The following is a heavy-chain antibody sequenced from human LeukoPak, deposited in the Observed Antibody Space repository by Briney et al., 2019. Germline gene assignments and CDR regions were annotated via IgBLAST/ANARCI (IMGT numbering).Heavy chain of an antibody. Sequence: ASVTVSCKASGYTFTGYYMHWVRQAPGQGLEWLGWINPNSGGTNYAQKFQGRVTMTRDTSISTAYMELSRLRSDDTAVYYCARAANPGYSYDYYYYGMDVWAQGTTVTVSS. CDR2: INPNSGGT. J-gene: IGHJ6*02. V-gene: IGHV1-2*02. CDR3: ARAANPGYSYDYYYYGMDV. CDR1: GYTFTGYY. D-gene: IGHD5-18*01.